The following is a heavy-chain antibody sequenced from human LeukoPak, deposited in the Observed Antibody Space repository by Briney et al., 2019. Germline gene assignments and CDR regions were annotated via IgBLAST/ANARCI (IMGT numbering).Heavy chain of an antibody. V-gene: IGHV3-48*03. CDR1: GFTVSSYE. CDR3: ARESSGNYYVGFDY. J-gene: IGHJ4*02. D-gene: IGHD1-26*01. Sequence: GGSXRLSCAASGFTVSSYEMNWVRQXPGKGLEWVSYISSSGSTIYYADSVKGRFTISRDSAKNSLYLQMSSLRAEDTAVYYCARESSGNYYVGFDYWGQGTLVTVSS. CDR2: ISSSGSTI.